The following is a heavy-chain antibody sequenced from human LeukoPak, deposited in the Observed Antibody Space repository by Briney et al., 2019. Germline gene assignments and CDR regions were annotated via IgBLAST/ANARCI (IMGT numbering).Heavy chain of an antibody. CDR3: ASGYRSSYYYYGMDV. CDR2: IYYSGST. J-gene: IGHJ6*02. CDR1: GGSISSYY. D-gene: IGHD5-24*01. V-gene: IGHV4-59*01. Sequence: SETLSLTCTVSGGSISSYYWSWIRQPPGKGLEWIGYIYYSGSTNYNPSLKSRVTISVDTSKNQFSLKLSSVTAADTAVYYCASGYRSSYYYYGMDVWGQGTMVTVSS.